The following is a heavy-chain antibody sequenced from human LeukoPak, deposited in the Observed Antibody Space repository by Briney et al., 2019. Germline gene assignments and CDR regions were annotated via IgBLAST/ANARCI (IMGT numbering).Heavy chain of an antibody. CDR1: GGSISSHY. J-gene: IGHJ5*02. Sequence: SETLSLTCTVSGGSISSHYWSWLRQPPGKGLEWVGYIYYSGSTNYNPSLKSRVTISVDTSKNQFSLKLSSVTAADTAVYYCARSYGDYYDSSGYYSAWGQGTLVTVSS. CDR2: IYYSGST. CDR3: ARSYGDYYDSSGYYSA. D-gene: IGHD3-22*01. V-gene: IGHV4-59*11.